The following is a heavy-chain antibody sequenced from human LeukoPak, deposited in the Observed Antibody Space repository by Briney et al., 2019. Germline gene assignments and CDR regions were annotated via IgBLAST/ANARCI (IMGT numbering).Heavy chain of an antibody. CDR3: AISGLGFGEFRGLDY. J-gene: IGHJ4*02. Sequence: GGSLRLSCAASGFNVSNNYMNWVRQAPGKGLEWVSVIFSSGPTYYAASVKGRFTISRDTSKNALYLQMNSLGAEDTAVYYCAISGLGFGEFRGLDYWGQGTLVTVSS. CDR1: GFNVSNNY. CDR2: IFSSGPT. V-gene: IGHV3-53*01. D-gene: IGHD3-10*01.